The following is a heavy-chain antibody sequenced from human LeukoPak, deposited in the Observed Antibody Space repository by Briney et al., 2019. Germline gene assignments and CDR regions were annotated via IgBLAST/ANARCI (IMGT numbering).Heavy chain of an antibody. CDR2: INHSGST. D-gene: IGHD6-13*01. CDR1: GGSFSGYY. V-gene: IGHV4-34*01. CDR3: AREPYSSRYYYYYMDV. Sequence: SETLSLTCAVYGGSFSGYYWSWIRQPPGKGLEWIGEINHSGSTNYNPSLKSRVTISVDTSKNQFSLKLSSVTAADTAVYYCAREPYSSRYYYYYMDVWGKGTTVTVSS. J-gene: IGHJ6*03.